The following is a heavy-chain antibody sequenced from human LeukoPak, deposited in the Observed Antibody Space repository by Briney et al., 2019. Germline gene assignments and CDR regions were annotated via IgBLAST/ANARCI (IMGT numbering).Heavy chain of an antibody. V-gene: IGHV1-18*01. CDR1: GYTFTSYG. CDR2: ISAYNGNT. D-gene: IGHD2-21*02. CDR3: ARDDGAYCGGDCYSDH. J-gene: IGHJ5*02. Sequence: ASVKVSCKASGYTFTSYGISWVRQAPGQGLEWMGWISAYNGNTNYAQKLQGGVTMTTDTSTSTAYMELRSLRSDDTAVYYCARDDGAYCGGDCYSDHWGQGTLVTVSS.